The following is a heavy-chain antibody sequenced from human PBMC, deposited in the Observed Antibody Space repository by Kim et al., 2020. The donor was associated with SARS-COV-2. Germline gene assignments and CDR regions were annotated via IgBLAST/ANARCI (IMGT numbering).Heavy chain of an antibody. V-gene: IGHV4-59*09. CDR3: ARGGYYDSSGYYPFDY. Sequence: SLRSRVPISVDTSKNQFSLKLSSVTAADTAVYYCARGGYYDSSGYYPFDYWGQGTLVTVSS. D-gene: IGHD3-22*01. J-gene: IGHJ4*02.